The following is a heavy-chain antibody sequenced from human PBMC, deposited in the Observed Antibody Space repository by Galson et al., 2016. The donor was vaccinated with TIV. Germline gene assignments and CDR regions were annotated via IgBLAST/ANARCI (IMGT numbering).Heavy chain of an antibody. CDR1: GFTFSRNY. J-gene: IGHJ6*02. CDR3: ARERRYCGNECYLYYYYGMDV. Sequence: SLRLSCAASGFTFSRNYMTWVRQAPGKGLEWVSLISSAGTTSYTDSVRGRFTISRDNSKNTLYLQMNSLRAEDTAVYYCARERRYCGNECYLYYYYGMDVWGQGTTVTVSS. CDR2: ISSAGTT. V-gene: IGHV3-66*01. D-gene: IGHD2-21*01.